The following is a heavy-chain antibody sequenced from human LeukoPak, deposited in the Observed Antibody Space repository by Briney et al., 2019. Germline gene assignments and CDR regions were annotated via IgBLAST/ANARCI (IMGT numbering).Heavy chain of an antibody. CDR1: GFTFSSYS. CDR2: ISSSGSTI. CDR3: AKDFEADRTPLDY. Sequence: GGSLRLSCAASGFTFSSYSMNWVRQAPGKGLEWVSYISSSGSTIYYADSVKGRFTISRDNSKNTLYLQMNSLRAEDTAVYYCAKDFEADRTPLDYWGQGTLVTVSS. D-gene: IGHD3-9*01. J-gene: IGHJ4*02. V-gene: IGHV3-48*01.